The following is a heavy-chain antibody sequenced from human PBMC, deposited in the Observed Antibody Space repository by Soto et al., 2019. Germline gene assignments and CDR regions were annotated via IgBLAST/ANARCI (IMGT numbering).Heavy chain of an antibody. D-gene: IGHD3-10*01. J-gene: IGHJ4*02. V-gene: IGHV3-15*01. CDR3: TTDSRSHYNPFFDD. Sequence: PGGSLRLSCAASGFTFSNAWMSWVRQAPGKGLEWVGRIKSKTDGGTTDYAAPVKGGFTISRDDSKNTLYLQMNSLKTEDTAVYYCTTDSRSHYNPFFDDWGQGILVTVSS. CDR1: GFTFSNAW. CDR2: IKSKTDGGTT.